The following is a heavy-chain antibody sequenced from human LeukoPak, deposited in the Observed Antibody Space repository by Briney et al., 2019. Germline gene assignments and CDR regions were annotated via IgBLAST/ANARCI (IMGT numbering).Heavy chain of an antibody. CDR1: GGSLSSGSYY. Sequence: SETLSLTCTVSGGSLSSGSYYWSWIRQPAGKGLEWIGSIYTSGSTHYDPSLKSRVTISVDTSKNQFSLKLSSVTAADTAVYYCARGVAGNYYFDYWGQGTLVTVSS. V-gene: IGHV4-61*02. CDR3: ARGVAGNYYFDY. D-gene: IGHD6-19*01. CDR2: IYTSGST. J-gene: IGHJ4*02.